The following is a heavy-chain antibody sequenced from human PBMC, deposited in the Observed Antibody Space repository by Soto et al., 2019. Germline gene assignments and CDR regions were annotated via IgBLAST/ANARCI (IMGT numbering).Heavy chain of an antibody. CDR1: GGSISSGDYY. D-gene: IGHD6-13*01. J-gene: IGHJ2*01. V-gene: IGHV4-30-4*01. Sequence: QVQLQESGPGLVKPSQTLSLTCTVSGGSISSGDYYWSWIRQPPGKGLEWIGYIYYSGSTYYNPSLKSRVTISVDTSKNQFSRKLSSVTAADTAVYYCAREAPGIAAAGTPSLCGRGTLFTVSS. CDR2: IYYSGST. CDR3: AREAPGIAAAGTPSL.